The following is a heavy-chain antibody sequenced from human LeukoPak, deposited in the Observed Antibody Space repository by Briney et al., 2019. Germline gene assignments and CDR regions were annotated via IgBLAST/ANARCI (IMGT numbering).Heavy chain of an antibody. CDR2: IHYAGTNK. D-gene: IGHD2-15*01. CDR1: GFIFSSYG. Sequence: GGSLRLSCAASGFIFSSYGMHWVRQAPGKGLEWVAFIHYAGTNKYYADSVKGRFTISRDNSKNTLDLQMNSLRAEDTALYYCAKPENLYCSGGSCYFDYWGQGTLVTVSS. V-gene: IGHV3-30*02. J-gene: IGHJ4*02. CDR3: AKPENLYCSGGSCYFDY.